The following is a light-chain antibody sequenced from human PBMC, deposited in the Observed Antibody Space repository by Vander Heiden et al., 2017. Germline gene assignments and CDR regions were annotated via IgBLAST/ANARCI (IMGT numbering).Light chain of an antibody. J-gene: IGLJ1*01. CDR2: EVS. Sequence: QSALPQPAYVSGSHGQSITSSCTGTSSDIGDHDHVSWYQQHPGKVPKVIIYEVSKRPAGVSNRYSGSKSGNTASLTISGLQAEDDADYYCCSYTRSSTLVFGTGTKVTAL. CDR1: SSDIGDHDH. V-gene: IGLV2-14*01. CDR3: CSYTRSSTLV.